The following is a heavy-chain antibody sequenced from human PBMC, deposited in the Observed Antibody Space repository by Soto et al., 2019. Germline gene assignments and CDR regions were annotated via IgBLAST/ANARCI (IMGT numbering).Heavy chain of an antibody. CDR1: GGSISSYY. CDR3: ARALCCSGGSCYYGMDV. Sequence: KPSETLSLTCTVSGGSISSYYWSWIRQPPGKGLEWIGYIYYSGSTNYNPSLKSRVTISVDTSKNQFSLKLSSVTAADTAVYYCARALCCSGGSCYYGMDVWGQGTTVTVSS. J-gene: IGHJ6*02. D-gene: IGHD2-15*01. V-gene: IGHV4-59*01. CDR2: IYYSGST.